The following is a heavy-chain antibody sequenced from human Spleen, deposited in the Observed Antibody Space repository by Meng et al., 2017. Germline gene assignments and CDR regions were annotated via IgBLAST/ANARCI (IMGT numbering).Heavy chain of an antibody. V-gene: IGHV3-30*04. CDR2: IAHDGSKK. CDR1: GFTFSSHA. J-gene: IGHJ4*02. Sequence: QVHLVESGGVGVQPVRSLRLSCAASGFTFSSHAFHWVRQAPGKGLQWLAVIAHDGSKKYYADSVRRRFTISRDNSKNTLYLQMDSLRAEDTAVYYCAKETSDSSAFYRYDIWGQGSLVTVSS. D-gene: IGHD3-22*01. CDR3: AKETSDSSAFYRYDI.